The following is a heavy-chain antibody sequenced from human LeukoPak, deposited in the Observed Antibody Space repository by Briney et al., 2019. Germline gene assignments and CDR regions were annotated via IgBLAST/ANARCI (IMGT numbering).Heavy chain of an antibody. D-gene: IGHD6-13*01. J-gene: IGHJ4*02. CDR3: ARAPGYRSFLDY. CDR2: ISWDGGST. CDR1: GFTFNDYA. Sequence: GGSLRLSCAASGFTFNDYAMYWVRQVPGKGLEWVSLISWDGGSTYYADSVKGRFTISRDNSKDSLYLQMNSLRAEDTAVYYCARAPGYRSFLDYWGQGTLVTVSS. V-gene: IGHV3-43D*04.